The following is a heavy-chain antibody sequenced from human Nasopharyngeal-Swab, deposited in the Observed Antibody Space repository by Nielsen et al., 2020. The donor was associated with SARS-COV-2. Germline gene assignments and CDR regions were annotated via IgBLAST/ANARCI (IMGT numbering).Heavy chain of an antibody. V-gene: IGHV3-64*04. J-gene: IGHJ4*02. Sequence: GESLKISCSASGFTFSSYAMHWVRQAPGKGLEYVSAISGSGGSTYYADSVKGRFTISRDNSKNTLYLQMNSLRAEDTAVYYCANSERGYDYIWGSYRYGTVGAFDYWGQGTLVTVSS. CDR1: GFTFSSYA. D-gene: IGHD3-16*02. CDR2: ISGSGGST. CDR3: ANSERGYDYIWGSYRYGTVGAFDY.